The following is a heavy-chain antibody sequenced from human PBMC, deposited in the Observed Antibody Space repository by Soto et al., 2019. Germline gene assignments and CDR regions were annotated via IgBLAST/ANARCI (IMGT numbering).Heavy chain of an antibody. V-gene: IGHV3-23*01. D-gene: IGHD5-18*01. CDR1: GFTFSSYA. CDR2: TSGSGGST. Sequence: GGSLRLSCAASGFTFSSYAMSWVRQAPGKGLEWVSATSGSGGSTYDADSVKGRFTISRDISKNTLYLQMNSLRAEDTAVYYCAKDIRDTSSFIYYYYYGMDVWGQGTTVTVSS. J-gene: IGHJ6*02. CDR3: AKDIRDTSSFIYYYYYGMDV.